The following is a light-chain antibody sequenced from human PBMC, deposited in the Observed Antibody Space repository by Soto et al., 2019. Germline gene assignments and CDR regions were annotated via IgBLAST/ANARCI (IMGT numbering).Light chain of an antibody. CDR2: GAS. J-gene: IGKJ4*01. Sequence: EILITQSPATLSVSPGESATLSCRASQSVSSNLAWHQQKHGQPPRILIYGASTRATGIPARFSGSGSGTEFTLAISRLQSEDFQVYYCQQYNNWPPVFGGGTKVDIK. CDR3: QQYNNWPPV. V-gene: IGKV3-15*01. CDR1: QSVSSN.